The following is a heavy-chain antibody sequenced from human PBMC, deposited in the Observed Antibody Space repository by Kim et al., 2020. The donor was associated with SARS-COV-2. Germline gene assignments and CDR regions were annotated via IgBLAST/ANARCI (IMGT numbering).Heavy chain of an antibody. Sequence: SETLSLTCTVSGGSVSSGSYYWSWIRQPPGKGLEWIGYIYYSGSTNYNPSLKSRVTISVDTSKNQFSLKLSSVTAADTAVYYCARGYYYDSSGSQLFPPFDYWGQGTLVTVSS. CDR1: GGSVSSGSYY. CDR2: IYYSGST. D-gene: IGHD3-22*01. CDR3: ARGYYYDSSGSQLFPPFDY. V-gene: IGHV4-61*01. J-gene: IGHJ4*02.